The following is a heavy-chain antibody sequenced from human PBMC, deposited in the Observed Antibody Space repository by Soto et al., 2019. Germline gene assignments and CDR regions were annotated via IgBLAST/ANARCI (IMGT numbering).Heavy chain of an antibody. J-gene: IGHJ5*02. CDR2: IYYSGST. Sequence: PSETLSLTCTVSGGSISSGDYYWSWIRQPPGKGLEWIGYIYYSGSTYYNPSLKSRVTISVDTSKNQFSLKLSSVTAADTAVYYCARANTPGIAAAGTEYNWFDPWGQGTLVTV. CDR3: ARANTPGIAAAGTEYNWFDP. V-gene: IGHV4-30-4*01. CDR1: GGSISSGDYY. D-gene: IGHD6-13*01.